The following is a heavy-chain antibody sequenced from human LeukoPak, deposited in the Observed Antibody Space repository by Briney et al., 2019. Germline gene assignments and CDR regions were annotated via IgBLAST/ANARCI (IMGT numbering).Heavy chain of an antibody. J-gene: IGHJ3*02. D-gene: IGHD5-18*01. CDR2: INPNSGGT. CDR3: ARERGYSYPMDAFDI. V-gene: IGHV1-2*02. Sequence: ASVKVSCKASGYTFAGYYMHWVRQAPGQGLEWMGWINPNSGGTNYAQKFQGRVTMTRDTSISTAYMELSRLRSDDTAVYYCARERGYSYPMDAFDIWGQGTMVTVSS. CDR1: GYTFAGYY.